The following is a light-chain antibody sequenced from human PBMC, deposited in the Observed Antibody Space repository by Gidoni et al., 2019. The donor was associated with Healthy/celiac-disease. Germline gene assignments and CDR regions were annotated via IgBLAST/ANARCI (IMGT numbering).Light chain of an antibody. V-gene: IGKV1-39*01. CDR2: AAS. CDR3: QQSYSTPQT. J-gene: IGKJ1*01. CDR1: QSISSY. Sequence: DIQKTQSPSSLSASVGDRVTITCRASQSISSYLNWYQQKPGKAPKPLIYAASSLQSGVPSRFSGSGSGTDFTLTISSLQPEDFATYYCQQSYSTPQTFGQGTKVEIK.